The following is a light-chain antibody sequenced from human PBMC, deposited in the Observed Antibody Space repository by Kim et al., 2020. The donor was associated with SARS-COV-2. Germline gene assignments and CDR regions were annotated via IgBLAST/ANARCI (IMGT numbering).Light chain of an antibody. V-gene: IGLV1-44*01. CDR2: SSS. Sequence: QSVLTQPPSASGTPGQRVTISCSGSSSNIGSNSVNWYGQLPGMAPKLLIYSSSHRPSWVPDRFSGSKSGTSASLAISELQSEDEADYYCAAWDDSLSALLFGGGTQLTVL. CDR3: AAWDDSLSALL. J-gene: IGLJ2*01. CDR1: SSNIGSNS.